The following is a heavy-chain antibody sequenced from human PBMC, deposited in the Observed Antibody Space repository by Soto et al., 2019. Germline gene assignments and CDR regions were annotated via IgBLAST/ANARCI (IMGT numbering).Heavy chain of an antibody. V-gene: IGHV4-31*03. J-gene: IGHJ4*02. CDR3: ARKEFLTGTKGHFDY. D-gene: IGHD1-20*01. CDR2: IYYSGST. Sequence: QVQLQESGPGLVKPSQTLSLTCTVSGGSISSGGYYWGWIRQHPGKGLEWIGYIYYSGSTYYNPSLKSRVTISVDTSKNQFSLKVSSVTAADTAVYYCARKEFLTGTKGHFDYWGQGTLVTVSS. CDR1: GGSISSGGYY.